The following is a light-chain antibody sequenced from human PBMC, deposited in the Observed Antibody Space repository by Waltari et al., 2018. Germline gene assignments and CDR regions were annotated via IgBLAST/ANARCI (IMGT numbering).Light chain of an antibody. CDR2: DDS. CDR3: QVWDSSSDHRV. V-gene: IGLV3-21*02. J-gene: IGLJ3*02. CDR1: NIGSKT. Sequence: SYILTQPPSVSVAPGQTARIPCGGNNIGSKTVHWCQQKPGQAPVLVVSDDSDRPSGIRERFSDSNSGNTATLTISRVEAGDEADYYCQVWDSSSDHRVFGGGTTLTVL.